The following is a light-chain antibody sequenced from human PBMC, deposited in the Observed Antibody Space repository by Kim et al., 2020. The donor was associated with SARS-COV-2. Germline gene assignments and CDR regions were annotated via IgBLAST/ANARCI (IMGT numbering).Light chain of an antibody. CDR2: WAS. Sequence: RATINCKSSQSVLYSSNNKSYLAWYQQKPGQPPKLLIYWASTRKSGVPDRFSGSGSGTDFTLTISSLQAEDVAVYYCQQYYSTPYTFGQGTKLEI. V-gene: IGKV4-1*01. CDR3: QQYYSTPYT. J-gene: IGKJ2*01. CDR1: QSVLYSSNNKSY.